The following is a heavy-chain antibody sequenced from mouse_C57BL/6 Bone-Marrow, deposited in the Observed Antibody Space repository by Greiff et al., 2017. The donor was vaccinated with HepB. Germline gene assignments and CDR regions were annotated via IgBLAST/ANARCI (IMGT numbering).Heavy chain of an antibody. V-gene: IGHV14-3*01. CDR2: IYPANGNT. CDR1: GFNIKNTY. J-gene: IGHJ1*03. D-gene: IGHD2-2*01. CDR3: APTMVTTDWYFDV. Sequence: EVQLQQSVAELVRPGASVKLSCTASGFNIKNTYMHWVKQRPGQGLEWIGRIYPANGNTKYAPKFQGKATITADTSSNTAYLQLGSLASEDTAIYCCAPTMVTTDWYFDVWGTGTTVTVSS.